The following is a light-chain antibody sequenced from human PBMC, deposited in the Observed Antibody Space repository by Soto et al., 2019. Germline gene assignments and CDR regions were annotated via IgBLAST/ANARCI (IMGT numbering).Light chain of an antibody. CDR3: ASWDDSLSAVV. J-gene: IGLJ2*01. Sequence: QSVLTQPPSASGTPGQRVTISCSGSSSNIGSNVVNWYQQLPGTAPKLLIYSNNQRPSGVPDRFSGSKSGTSASLAISGLQSEDENDYYCASWDDSLSAVVFGGGTKLTVL. V-gene: IGLV1-44*01. CDR2: SNN. CDR1: SSNIGSNV.